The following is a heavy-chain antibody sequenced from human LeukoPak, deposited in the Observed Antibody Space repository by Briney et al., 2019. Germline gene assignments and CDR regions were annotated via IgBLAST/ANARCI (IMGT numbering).Heavy chain of an antibody. Sequence: GGSLRLSCAASGFTFSSYRMHWVRHAPGKGLVWVSRINSDGSSTIYADSVKGRFTISRDNAKNTLYLQMNSLRAEDTAVYYCVSGYDNYYYYYYMDVWGKGTTVTVSS. J-gene: IGHJ6*03. D-gene: IGHD5-12*01. CDR2: INSDGSST. CDR3: VSGYDNYYYYYYMDV. CDR1: GFTFSSYR. V-gene: IGHV3-74*01.